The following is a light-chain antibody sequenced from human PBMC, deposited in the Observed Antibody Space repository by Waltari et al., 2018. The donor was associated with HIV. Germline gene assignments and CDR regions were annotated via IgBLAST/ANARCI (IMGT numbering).Light chain of an antibody. V-gene: IGLV1-51*01. CDR3: GTWDSSLSAVV. CDR2: DNN. CDR1: SSNTGNNY. J-gene: IGLJ2*01. Sequence: QSVLTQPPSVSAAPGPKVTISCSGSSSNTGNNYVSWYQQLPGTAPKLLIYDNNKRPSGIPDRFSGSKSGTSATLGITGLQTGDEADYYCGTWDSSLSAVVFGGGTKLTVL.